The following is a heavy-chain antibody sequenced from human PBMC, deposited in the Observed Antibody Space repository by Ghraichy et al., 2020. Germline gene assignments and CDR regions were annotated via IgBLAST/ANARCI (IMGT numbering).Heavy chain of an antibody. V-gene: IGHV4-31*03. CDR3: AKDYSSTPGRMDV. D-gene: IGHD6-13*01. CDR1: GGAISSGGYY. J-gene: IGHJ6*02. Sequence: SQTLSLTYTVSGGAISSGGYYWSWIRQHPGKGLEWIGYIFHSGNTYYNPSLKSRISISADTSKNQFSLRLSSVTAADTAVYYCAKDYSSTPGRMDVWGQGTTVTVSS. CDR2: IFHSGNT.